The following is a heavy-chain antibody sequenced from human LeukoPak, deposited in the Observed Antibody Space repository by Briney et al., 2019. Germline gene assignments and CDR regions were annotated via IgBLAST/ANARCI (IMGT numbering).Heavy chain of an antibody. J-gene: IGHJ4*02. D-gene: IGHD3-9*01. CDR2: IYSGGST. CDR3: ARGTYYDILTGYGPVDY. CDR1: GFTVSSNY. V-gene: IGHV3-66*01. Sequence: GGSLRLSCAASGFTVSSNYMSGVRQAPGKGLEWVSVIYSGGSTYYADSVKGRFTISRDNSKNTLYLQMNSLRAEDTAVYYCARGTYYDILTGYGPVDYWGQGTLVTVSS.